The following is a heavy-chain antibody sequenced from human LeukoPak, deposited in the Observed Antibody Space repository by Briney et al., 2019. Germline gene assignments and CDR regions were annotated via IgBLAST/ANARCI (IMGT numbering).Heavy chain of an antibody. CDR2: ISGSGGST. Sequence: GGSLRLSCAASRFTFSSYAMSWVRQAPGKGLEWVSAISGSGGSTYYADSVKGRFTISRDNSKNTLYLQMNSLRAEDTAVYYCAKDEDKYSSGWYYFDYWGQGTLVTVSS. CDR3: AKDEDKYSSGWYYFDY. V-gene: IGHV3-23*01. D-gene: IGHD6-19*01. J-gene: IGHJ4*02. CDR1: RFTFSSYA.